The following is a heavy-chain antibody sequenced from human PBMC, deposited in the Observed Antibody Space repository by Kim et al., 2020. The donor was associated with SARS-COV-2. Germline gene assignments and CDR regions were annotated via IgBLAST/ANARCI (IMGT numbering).Heavy chain of an antibody. V-gene: IGHV3-53*01. D-gene: IGHD1-26*01. J-gene: IGHJ6*02. Sequence: DPGKGRFTISRDNSKNTLYLQMNSLRAEDTAVYYCARDSGSYYYYYGMDVWGQGTTVTVSS. CDR3: ARDSGSYYYYYGMDV.